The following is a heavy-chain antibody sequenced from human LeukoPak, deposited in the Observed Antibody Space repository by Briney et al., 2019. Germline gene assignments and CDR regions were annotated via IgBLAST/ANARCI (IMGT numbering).Heavy chain of an antibody. CDR2: ISYDGSNK. D-gene: IGHD3-9*01. Sequence: GSLRLSCAASGFTFSSYAMHWVRQAPGKGLEWVAVISYDGSNKYYADSVKGRFTISRDNSKNTLYLQMNSLRAEDTAVYYCARPGVLRYFDWLSPFDYWGQGTLVTVSS. CDR3: ARPGVLRYFDWLSPFDY. V-gene: IGHV3-30-3*01. J-gene: IGHJ4*02. CDR1: GFTFSSYA.